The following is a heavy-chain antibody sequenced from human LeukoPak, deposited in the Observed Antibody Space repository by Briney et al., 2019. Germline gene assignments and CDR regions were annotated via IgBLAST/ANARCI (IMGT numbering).Heavy chain of an antibody. CDR1: GFTFSSYE. CDR3: ARSDGYGLVDI. Sequence: GGSLRLSCAASGFTFSSYEMNWVRQAPGKGLEWVSYISSSGSTIYYADSVKGRFTISRDNAKNSLYLQMNSLRVEDTAVYYCARSDGYGLVDIWGQGTMVTVSS. J-gene: IGHJ3*02. CDR2: ISSSGSTI. V-gene: IGHV3-48*03. D-gene: IGHD3-10*01.